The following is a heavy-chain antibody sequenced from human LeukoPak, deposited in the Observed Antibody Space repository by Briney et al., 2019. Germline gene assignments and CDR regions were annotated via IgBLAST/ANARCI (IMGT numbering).Heavy chain of an antibody. D-gene: IGHD4-23*01. Sequence: ASVKVSCKASGYTFTSYAMHWVRQAPGQGLEWMGWISAYNGNTNYAQKLQGRVTMTTDTSTSTAYMELRSLRSDDTAVYYCARVNYGGNPLYNWFDPWGQGTLVTVSS. CDR2: ISAYNGNT. CDR3: ARVNYGGNPLYNWFDP. J-gene: IGHJ5*02. CDR1: GYTFTSYA. V-gene: IGHV1-18*01.